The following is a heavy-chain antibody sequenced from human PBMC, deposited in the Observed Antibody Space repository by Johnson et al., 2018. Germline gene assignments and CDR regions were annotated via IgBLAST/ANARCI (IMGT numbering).Heavy chain of an antibody. D-gene: IGHD1-26*01. J-gene: IGHJ6*03. CDR1: GFTVSSNY. Sequence: VQLVESGGGLVQPGGTLRLSCAASGFTVSSNYMSWVRQAPGKGLEWVSVIYSGGSTSYADSVKGRFTISRDNSKNTLYLQMKSLGGVHTAVYYCARDLSGSYLPYYYYYYMDVWGKGTTVTFSS. CDR3: ARDLSGSYLPYYYYYYMDV. V-gene: IGHV3-66*02. CDR2: IYSGGST.